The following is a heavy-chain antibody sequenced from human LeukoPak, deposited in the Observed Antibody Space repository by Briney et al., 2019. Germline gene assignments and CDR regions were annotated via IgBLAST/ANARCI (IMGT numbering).Heavy chain of an antibody. Sequence: ASVKISCKASGYTFTSYDINWVRQATGQGLEWMGWMNPNSGNTGYAQKFQGRVTMTRNTSISTAYMELSSLRSEDTAVYYCARSYSSARNWFDPWGQGTLVTVSS. D-gene: IGHD6-19*01. CDR2: MNPNSGNT. J-gene: IGHJ5*02. CDR3: ARSYSSARNWFDP. V-gene: IGHV1-8*01. CDR1: GYTFTSYD.